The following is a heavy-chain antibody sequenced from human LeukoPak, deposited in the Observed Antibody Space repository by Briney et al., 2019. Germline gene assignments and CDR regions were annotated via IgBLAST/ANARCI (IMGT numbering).Heavy chain of an antibody. CDR2: TYYSGST. CDR1: AGSISSYY. V-gene: IGHV4-59*01. CDR3: AARVVGATNYFDY. D-gene: IGHD1-26*01. J-gene: IGHJ4*02. Sequence: PSETLSLTCTVSAGSISSYYWRWIRQPPGKGLEWIGHTYYSGSTNYNPSLKGRVTISVGLSKNQFSLKMNSVTAADTDVYYCAARVVGATNYFDYWDQGNLVTVSS.